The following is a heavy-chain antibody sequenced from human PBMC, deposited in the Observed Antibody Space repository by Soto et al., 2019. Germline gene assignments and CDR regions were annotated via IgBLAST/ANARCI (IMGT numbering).Heavy chain of an antibody. V-gene: IGHV3-30-3*01. CDR3: ARGDGIAAAGYDALEI. J-gene: IGHJ3*02. D-gene: IGHD6-13*01. Sequence: PGGSLRLSCAASGFTFSSYAMHWVRQAPGKGLEWVAVISYDGSNKYYADSVKGRFTISRDNSKNTLYLQMNSLRAEETAVYYCARGDGIAAAGYDALEIWGQGTLVIGSS. CDR2: ISYDGSNK. CDR1: GFTFSSYA.